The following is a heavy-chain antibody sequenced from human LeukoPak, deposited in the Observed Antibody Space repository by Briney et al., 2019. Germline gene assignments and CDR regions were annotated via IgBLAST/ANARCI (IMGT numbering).Heavy chain of an antibody. CDR1: GGSISSYY. D-gene: IGHD3-9*01. CDR3: ARGDYDILTGYYKGGDFDY. Sequence: SETLSLTCTVSGGSISSYYWSWIRQPPGKGLEWIGEINHSGSTNYNPSLKSRVTISVDTSKNQFSLKLSSVTAADTAVYYCARGDYDILTGYYKGGDFDYWGQGTLVTVSS. CDR2: INHSGST. V-gene: IGHV4-34*01. J-gene: IGHJ4*02.